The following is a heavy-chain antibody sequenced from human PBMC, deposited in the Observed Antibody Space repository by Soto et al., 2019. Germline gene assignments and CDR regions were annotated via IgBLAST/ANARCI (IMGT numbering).Heavy chain of an antibody. D-gene: IGHD3-3*01. Sequence: QVQLQESGPGLVKPSETLSLTCTVSGGSISRYFWAWIRQPPGKGLESIGYIFYTGSTNYNPSLRGRVFISLVSSKGQFSLKLSSVTAADTAVYYCARSLRNDFFDFWGQGTLVSVSS. CDR2: IFYTGST. V-gene: IGHV4-59*01. CDR3: ARSLRNDFFDF. J-gene: IGHJ4*02. CDR1: GGSISRYF.